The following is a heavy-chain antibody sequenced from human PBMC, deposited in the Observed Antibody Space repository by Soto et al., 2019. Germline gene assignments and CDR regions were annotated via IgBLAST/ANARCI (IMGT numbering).Heavy chain of an antibody. D-gene: IGHD6-19*01. CDR1: GYTFTSYG. CDR3: ARPGSGSSGWHGYYGMDV. V-gene: IGHV1-18*04. J-gene: IGHJ6*02. Sequence: QVQLVQSGAAVKKPGASVKVPCKASGYTFTSYGISWARQAPGQGLEWMGWFSAYNVNTNYAQKLQGRVTMTTATSTSTAYMELRSLRSDDTAVYYCARPGSGSSGWHGYYGMDVWGQGTTVTVSS. CDR2: FSAYNVNT.